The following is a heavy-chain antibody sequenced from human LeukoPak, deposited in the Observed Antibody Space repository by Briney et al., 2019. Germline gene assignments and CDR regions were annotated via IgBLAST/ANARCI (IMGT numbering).Heavy chain of an antibody. V-gene: IGHV3-66*01. J-gene: IGHJ4*02. Sequence: GGSLRLSCAASGFTLSSNYMSWVRQAPGKGLEWVSVIYSGGGTYYADSVKGRFTISRDNSKNTVYLQMNSLRAEDTAVYYCATETDDYWGQGTLVTVSS. D-gene: IGHD2-21*02. CDR3: ATETDDY. CDR1: GFTLSSNY. CDR2: IYSGGGT.